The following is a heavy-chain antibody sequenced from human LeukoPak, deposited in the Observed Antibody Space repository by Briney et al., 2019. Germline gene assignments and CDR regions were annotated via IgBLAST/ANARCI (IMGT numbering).Heavy chain of an antibody. CDR1: GYTSATYW. J-gene: IGHJ4*02. Sequence: GESLKISCKGFGYTSATYWIGWVRQMPGKGPEWMGTIYPSDSDTRYSPSFQGHVTISADKSITTAYLQWSSLKASDSAMYYCTSTPRLVAHAFYFDQWGRGTLVTASS. D-gene: IGHD2-2*01. V-gene: IGHV5-51*01. CDR2: IYPSDSDT. CDR3: TSTPRLVAHAFYFDQ.